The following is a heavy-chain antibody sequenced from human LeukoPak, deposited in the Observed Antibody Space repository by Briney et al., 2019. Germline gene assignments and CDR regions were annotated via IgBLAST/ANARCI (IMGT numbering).Heavy chain of an antibody. J-gene: IGHJ4*02. D-gene: IGHD3-9*01. V-gene: IGHV4-38-2*02. CDR3: ASLTPQFDFNY. CDR2: IYHSGST. CDR1: GYSLSSGYY. Sequence: PSETLSLACTVSGYSLSSGYYWGWIRQPPGKGLEWIGSIYHSGSTYYNPSLKSRVTISVDTSKNQFSLKLSSVTAADTAVYYCASLTPQFDFNYWGQGTLVTVSS.